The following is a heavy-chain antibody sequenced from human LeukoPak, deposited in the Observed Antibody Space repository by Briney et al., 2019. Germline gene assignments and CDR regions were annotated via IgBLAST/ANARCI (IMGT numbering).Heavy chain of an antibody. CDR2: IYYSGST. D-gene: IGHD3-22*01. CDR1: GGSISSYY. V-gene: IGHV4-59*01. CDR3: ARSDVVISPYYFDY. Sequence: PSETLSLTCTVSGGSISSYYWSWIRQPPGKGLEWIGYIYYSGSTNYNPSLKSRVTISVDTSKNQFSLKLSSVTAADTAVYYCARSDVVISPYYFDYWGQGTLVTVSS. J-gene: IGHJ4*02.